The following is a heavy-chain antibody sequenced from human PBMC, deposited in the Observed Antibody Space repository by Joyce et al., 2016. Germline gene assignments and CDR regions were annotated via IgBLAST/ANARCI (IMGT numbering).Heavy chain of an antibody. CDR1: GERVSSSSAT. V-gene: IGHV6-1*01. Sequence: QVQLQQSGPGLVKPSQTLSLTCDISGERVSSSSATWNWIRQSPSRGLEWLGSTYYRSKWFDDYAVSVKSRITINADTSKNQFSLQLKSVTPEDTAVYFCSRDEYYWGQGTLVTVSS. CDR3: SRDEYY. CDR2: TYYRSKWFD. J-gene: IGHJ4*02.